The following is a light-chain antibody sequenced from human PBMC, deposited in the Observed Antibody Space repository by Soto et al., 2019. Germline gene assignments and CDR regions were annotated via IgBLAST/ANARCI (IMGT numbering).Light chain of an antibody. V-gene: IGKV1-5*03. Sequence: DIKMTQSPSTLSGSVGDRVTITCRASQTISSWLAWYQQKPGKAPKLLIYKASTLKSGVPSRFSGSGSGTEFSLTISSLQPYDFATYYCQHYNSYSEAFGQGTEVELK. CDR1: QTISSW. CDR3: QHYNSYSEA. J-gene: IGKJ1*01. CDR2: KAS.